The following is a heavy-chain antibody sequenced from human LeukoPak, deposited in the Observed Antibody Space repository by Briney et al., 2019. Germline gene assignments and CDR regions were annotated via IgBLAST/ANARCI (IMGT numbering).Heavy chain of an antibody. V-gene: IGHV7-4-1*02. J-gene: IGHJ4*02. CDR3: AKDVRRLGIASSGFDY. Sequence: ASVKVSCKASGFTLTNYAMNWVRQAPGQGLEWMGWINTNSGIPTYAQGFTGRFVFSVKSSVSTTYLQISSLKAEDTAVYYCAKDVRRLGIASSGFDYWGQGSLVTVSS. CDR1: GFTLTNYA. D-gene: IGHD6-13*01. CDR2: INTNSGIP.